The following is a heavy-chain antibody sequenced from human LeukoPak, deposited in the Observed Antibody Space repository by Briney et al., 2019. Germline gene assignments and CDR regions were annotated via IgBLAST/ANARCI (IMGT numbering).Heavy chain of an antibody. J-gene: IGHJ4*02. Sequence: GGSLRLSCAGSGFSFSHTWMNWIRQAPGKGLEYIGRIKSKTNGGEATEYAAAVTGRFFISRDDSASTLYLHLNSLKTEDTAVYYCARESAAGTGYWGQGTLVTVSS. D-gene: IGHD6-13*01. CDR2: IKSKTNGGEAT. CDR3: ARESAAGTGY. V-gene: IGHV3-15*01. CDR1: GFSFSHTW.